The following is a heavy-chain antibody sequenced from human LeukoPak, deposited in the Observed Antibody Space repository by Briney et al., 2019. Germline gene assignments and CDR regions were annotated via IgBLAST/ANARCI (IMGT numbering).Heavy chain of an antibody. D-gene: IGHD1-26*01. CDR2: INPNSGGT. CDR3: ARDSIEWELRGFYFDY. Sequence: GASVKVSCKASGYTFTGYYMHWVRQAPGQGLEWMGWINPNSGGTNYAQKFQGRVTMTRDTSISTAYMELSSLRSEDTAVYYCARDSIEWELRGFYFDYWGQGTLVTVSS. J-gene: IGHJ4*02. CDR1: GYTFTGYY. V-gene: IGHV1-2*02.